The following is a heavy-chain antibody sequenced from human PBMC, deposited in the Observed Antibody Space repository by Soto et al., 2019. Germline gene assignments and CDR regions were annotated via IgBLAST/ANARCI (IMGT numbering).Heavy chain of an antibody. D-gene: IGHD3-22*01. CDR1: GFTFSSYA. CDR2: ISYDGSNK. CDR3: ARDEEDSSGYYPFDY. J-gene: IGHJ4*02. Sequence: GGSLRLSCAASGFTFSSYAMHWVRQAPGKGLEWVAVISYDGSNKYYADSVKGRFTISRDNSKNTLYLQMNSLRAEDTAVYYCARDEEDSSGYYPFDYWGQGTLVTVSS. V-gene: IGHV3-30-3*01.